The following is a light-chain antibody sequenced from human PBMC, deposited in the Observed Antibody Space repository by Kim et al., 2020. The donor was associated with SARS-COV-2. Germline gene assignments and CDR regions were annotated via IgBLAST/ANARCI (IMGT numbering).Light chain of an antibody. CDR3: QAWDSSTAV. V-gene: IGLV3-1*01. Sequence: SYELTQPPSVSVSQGQTACITCSGDKLGDKFACWYQQKPGQSPVLVMYQDSKRPSGIPERFSGSNSGNTATLTISGTQAMDEADYYCQAWDSSTAVFGGGTQLTVL. J-gene: IGLJ3*02. CDR2: QDS. CDR1: KLGDKF.